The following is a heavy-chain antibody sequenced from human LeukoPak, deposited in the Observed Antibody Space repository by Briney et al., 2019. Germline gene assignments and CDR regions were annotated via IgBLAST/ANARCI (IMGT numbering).Heavy chain of an antibody. J-gene: IGHJ4*02. CDR3: ARITMVRGHTPDYFDY. CDR1: GYTLTNYG. D-gene: IGHD3-10*01. CDR2: ISAYNGNT. Sequence: ASVTVSCKASGYTLTNYGISWVRQAPGQGLEWMGWISAYNGNTNYAQKLQGRVTMTTDTSTSTAYMELRSLRSDDTAVYYCARITMVRGHTPDYFDYWGQGTLVTVSS. V-gene: IGHV1-18*01.